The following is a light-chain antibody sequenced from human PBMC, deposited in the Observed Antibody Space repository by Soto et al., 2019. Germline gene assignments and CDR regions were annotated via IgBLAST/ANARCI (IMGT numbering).Light chain of an antibody. Sequence: DIQLTQSPSFLSASVGDIVTITCRASPGISSFLAWYQEKPGEAPKLLIYDASTLQNGVPSRYIGSGSGTEFTLTISSLQPEDFATYYCQQLDSYPITFGQGTRLEIK. V-gene: IGKV1-9*01. CDR3: QQLDSYPIT. CDR1: PGISSF. J-gene: IGKJ5*01. CDR2: DAS.